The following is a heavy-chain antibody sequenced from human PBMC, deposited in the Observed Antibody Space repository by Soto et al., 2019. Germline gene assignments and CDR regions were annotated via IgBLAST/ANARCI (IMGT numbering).Heavy chain of an antibody. CDR2: ISGSADST. CDR1: GFSFSSFA. V-gene: IGHV3-23*01. CDR3: AKTMGARIYATSVYGMDV. D-gene: IGHD2-15*01. J-gene: IGHJ6*02. Sequence: EVPLLESGGGFIHPGGSLRLSCAASGFSFSSFAMNWVRQAPGKGLEWVSIISGSADSTFYADSVKGRFTISRDKSKSSLYLQINSLRAEDTAVYYCAKTMGARIYATSVYGMDVWGQGTTVTVSS.